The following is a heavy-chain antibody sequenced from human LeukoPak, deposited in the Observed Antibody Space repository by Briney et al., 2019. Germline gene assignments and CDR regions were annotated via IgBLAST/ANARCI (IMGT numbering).Heavy chain of an antibody. V-gene: IGHV4-38-2*02. CDR3: AEIQYSSSWLTTNWFDP. CDR1: GYSISSGYY. Sequence: SETLSLTCTVSGYSISSGYYWGWIRQPPGKGLEWIGSIYHSGSTYYNPSLKSRVTISVDTSKNQFSLKLSSVTAADTAVYYCAEIQYSSSWLTTNWFDPWGQGTPVTVSS. J-gene: IGHJ5*02. CDR2: IYHSGST. D-gene: IGHD6-13*01.